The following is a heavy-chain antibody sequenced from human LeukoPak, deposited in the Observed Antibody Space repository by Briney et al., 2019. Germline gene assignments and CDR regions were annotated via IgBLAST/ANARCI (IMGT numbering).Heavy chain of an antibody. CDR3: AVQKLGYCSGGSCYSPDYYYYGMDV. CDR2: FYPEDGET. J-gene: IGHJ6*02. V-gene: IGHV1-24*01. Sequence: ASVKVSCKVSGYTLTELYMHWVRQAPGKGVEWMGGFYPEDGETIYAQKLQGRVTITEETSTDTAYMELSSLRSEDTAVYYCAVQKLGYCSGGSCYSPDYYYYGMDVWGQGTTVTVSS. CDR1: GYTLTELY. D-gene: IGHD2-15*01.